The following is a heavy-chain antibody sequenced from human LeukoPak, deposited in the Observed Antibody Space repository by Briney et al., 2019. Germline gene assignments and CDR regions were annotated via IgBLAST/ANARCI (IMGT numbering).Heavy chain of an antibody. D-gene: IGHD3/OR15-3a*01. J-gene: IGHJ4*02. CDR1: GGSISSSSYY. CDR3: AKQTGSGLFILP. Sequence: SETLSLTCTVSGGSISSSSYYWGWIRQPPGKGLEWIGYIYYSGTTSYNPSLKSRVTISIDTSKNQFSLKLTSVTAADTAVYYCAKQTGSGLFILPGGQGTLVTVSS. CDR2: IYYSGTT. V-gene: IGHV4-39*01.